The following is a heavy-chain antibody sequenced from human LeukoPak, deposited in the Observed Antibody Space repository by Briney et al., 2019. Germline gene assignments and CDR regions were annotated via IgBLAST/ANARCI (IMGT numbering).Heavy chain of an antibody. CDR3: ARDMAAAGINAFDI. CDR1: GFTFSSYA. V-gene: IGHV3-30-3*01. CDR2: ISYDGSNK. Sequence: PGRSLRLSCAASGFTFSSYAMHWVRQAPGKGLEWVAVISYDGSNKYYADSVKGRFTISRDNSKNTLYLQMNSLRAEGTAVYYCARDMAAAGINAFDIWGQGTMVTVSS. J-gene: IGHJ3*02. D-gene: IGHD6-13*01.